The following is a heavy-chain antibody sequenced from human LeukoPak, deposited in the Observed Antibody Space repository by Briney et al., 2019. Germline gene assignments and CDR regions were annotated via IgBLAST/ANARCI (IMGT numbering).Heavy chain of an antibody. CDR2: IRVYNGDT. D-gene: IGHD3-22*01. V-gene: IGHV1-18*01. CDR3: AKDKERWDTSGYYS. Sequence: ASVKVSCKASGYTFTSYDINWVRQATGQGLEWLGWIRVYNGDTIYAQKVQGRVTMTTDTTTSTAYMELRSLRSDDTAIYYCAKDKERWDTSGYYSWGQGTLVTVSS. J-gene: IGHJ4*02. CDR1: GYTFTSYD.